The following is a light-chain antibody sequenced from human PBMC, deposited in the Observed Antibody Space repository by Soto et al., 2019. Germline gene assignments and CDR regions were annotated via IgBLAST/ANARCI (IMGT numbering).Light chain of an antibody. Sequence: TQSPDTLSASLGEIVTLSCRASQSIGPNLAWYQQRPGQAPRLLIHRASMRANGVPARFIGRGFGTEITLTITTLQSEDFAVYFCPQYENGPPYNFGQGTKLDI. J-gene: IGKJ2*01. CDR2: RAS. CDR3: PQYENGPPYN. V-gene: IGKV3-15*01. CDR1: QSIGPN.